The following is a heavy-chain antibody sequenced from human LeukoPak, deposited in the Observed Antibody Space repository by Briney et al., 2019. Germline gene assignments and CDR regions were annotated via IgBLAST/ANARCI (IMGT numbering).Heavy chain of an antibody. CDR3: AGEGAAPAWFDP. CDR2: ISSNGGNT. CDR1: GFTFSNYA. D-gene: IGHD6-6*01. Sequence: GGSLRLSCAASGFTFSNYAMHWVRQAPGKGLEYVSAISSNGGNTFYANSVKGRFTISRDNSKNTLYLQMGSLEPEDTAVYYCAGEGAAPAWFDPWGQGTLVTVSS. V-gene: IGHV3-64*01. J-gene: IGHJ5*02.